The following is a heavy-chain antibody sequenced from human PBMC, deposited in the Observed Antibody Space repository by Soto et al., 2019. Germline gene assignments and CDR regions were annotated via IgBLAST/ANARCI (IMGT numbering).Heavy chain of an antibody. CDR3: ARSLGYSSSWLERRPRPSWFDP. V-gene: IGHV1-2*04. CDR2: INPNSGGT. D-gene: IGHD6-13*01. CDR1: GYTFTGYY. J-gene: IGHJ5*02. Sequence: QVQLVQSGAEVKKPGASVKVSCKASGYTFTGYYMHWVRQAPGQGLEWMGWINPNSGGTNYAQKFQGWVTMTRDTSISTAYMELSRLRSDDTAVYYCARSLGYSSSWLERRPRPSWFDPWGQGTLVTVSS.